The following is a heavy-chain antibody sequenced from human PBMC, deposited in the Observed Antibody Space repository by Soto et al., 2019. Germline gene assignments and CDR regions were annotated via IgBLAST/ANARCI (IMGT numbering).Heavy chain of an antibody. CDR1: GFTFSSYA. CDR3: AKLLYDFWSGYPGYNWFDH. V-gene: IGHV3-23*01. J-gene: IGHJ5*02. D-gene: IGHD3-3*01. Sequence: PGGSLRLSCAASGFTFSSYAMSWVRQAPGKGLEWVSAISGSGGSTYYADSVKGRFTISRDNSKNTLYLQMNSLRAEDTAVYYCAKLLYDFWSGYPGYNWFDHWGDGNLVTVCS. CDR2: ISGSGGST.